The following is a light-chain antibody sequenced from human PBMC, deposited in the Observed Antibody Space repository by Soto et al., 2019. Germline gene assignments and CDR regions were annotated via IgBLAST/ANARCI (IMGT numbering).Light chain of an antibody. CDR2: GAS. CDR3: QQYGYSFRA. J-gene: IGKJ1*01. CDR1: QSVSSSY. V-gene: IGKV3-20*01. Sequence: EILLTQSPGTLSLSPGERATLSCRASQSVSSSYLSWYQLKPGQAPRLLIHGASSRATGIPDRFSGSGSGTDFTLTISRLEPEDFAVYYCQQYGYSFRAFGQGTKVEL.